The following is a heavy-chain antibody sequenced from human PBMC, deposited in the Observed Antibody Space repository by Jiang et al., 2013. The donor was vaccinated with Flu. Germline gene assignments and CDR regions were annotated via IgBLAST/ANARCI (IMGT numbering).Heavy chain of an antibody. CDR2: IYYSGST. CDR1: GGSISSYY. J-gene: IGHJ2*01. Sequence: LLKPSETLSLTCTVSGGSISSYYWSWIRQPPGKGLEWIGYIYYSGSTNYNPSLKSRVTISVDTSKNQFSLKLSSVTAADTAVYYCARGLPPPWNYYDSSGGSRYWYFDLWGRGTLVTVSS. CDR3: ARGLPPPWNYYDSSGGSRYWYFDL. V-gene: IGHV4-59*01. D-gene: IGHD3-22*01.